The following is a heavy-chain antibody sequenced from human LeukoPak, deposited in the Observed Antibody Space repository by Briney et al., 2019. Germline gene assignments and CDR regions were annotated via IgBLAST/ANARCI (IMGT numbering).Heavy chain of an antibody. V-gene: IGHV1-69*13. CDR3: ARGVHYYDSSGYLTYDY. D-gene: IGHD3-22*01. CDR1: GGTFISYA. Sequence: SVKVSCKASGGTFISYAISWVRQAPGQGLEWMGGIIPIFGTANYAQKFQGRVTITADESTSTAYMELSSPRSEDTAVYYCARGVHYYDSSGYLTYDYWGQGTLVTVSS. CDR2: IIPIFGTA. J-gene: IGHJ4*02.